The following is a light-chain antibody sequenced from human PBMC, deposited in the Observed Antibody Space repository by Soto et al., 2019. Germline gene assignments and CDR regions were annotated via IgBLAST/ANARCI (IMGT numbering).Light chain of an antibody. CDR3: QQYNNWWT. CDR1: QSVSSN. CDR2: GAS. V-gene: IGKV3-15*01. Sequence: EIVMTQSPATLSVSPGERAPLSCRASQSVSSNLAWYQQKPGQAPSLLIYGASTRATGTPARFSGSGSGTEFTLTISSLQSEDFAVYYCQQYNNWWTFGQGTKVDI. J-gene: IGKJ1*01.